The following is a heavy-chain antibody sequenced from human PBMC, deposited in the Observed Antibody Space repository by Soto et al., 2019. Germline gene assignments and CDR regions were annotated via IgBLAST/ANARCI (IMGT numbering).Heavy chain of an antibody. V-gene: IGHV1-58*01. CDR3: AALGVNFDH. D-gene: IGHD2-8*01. CDR2: IGVGSGNR. J-gene: IGHJ4*02. CDR1: GFTFTSSA. Sequence: SVKVSCKASGFTFTSSAVQWVRQACGQRLEWIGWIGVGSGNRHYAQKFQERVTITRDMSTNTAYMELSSLRSEDTAVYYCAALGVNFDHWGQGTLVTVSS.